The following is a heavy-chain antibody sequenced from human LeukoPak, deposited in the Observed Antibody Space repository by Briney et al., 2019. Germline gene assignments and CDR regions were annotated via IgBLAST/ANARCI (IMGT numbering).Heavy chain of an antibody. CDR3: AREVHSGSSWADY. J-gene: IGHJ4*02. CDR1: GGSISSGGYY. V-gene: IGHV4-31*03. D-gene: IGHD1-26*01. Sequence: PSETLSLTCTVSGGSISSGGYYWSWIRQHPGKGLEWIGYIYYSGSTYYNPSLKSRVTISVDTSKNQFSLKVTSVTAADTAVYFCAREVHSGSSWADYWGQGTLVTVSS. CDR2: IYYSGST.